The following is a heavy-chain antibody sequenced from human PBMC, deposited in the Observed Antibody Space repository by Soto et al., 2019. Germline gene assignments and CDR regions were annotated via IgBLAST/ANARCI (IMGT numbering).Heavy chain of an antibody. CDR2: IYYSGST. J-gene: IGHJ3*02. V-gene: IGHV4-30-4*01. Sequence: QVQLQESGPGLVKPSQTLSLTCTVSGGSISSGDYYWSWIRQPPGKGLEWIGYIYYSGSTYYNPSLKSRVTISVDTSKNQFSLKLSSVTAADTALYYCARALLMDTGQPDIWGQGTIVTVSS. CDR1: GGSISSGDYY. D-gene: IGHD5-18*01. CDR3: ARALLMDTGQPDI.